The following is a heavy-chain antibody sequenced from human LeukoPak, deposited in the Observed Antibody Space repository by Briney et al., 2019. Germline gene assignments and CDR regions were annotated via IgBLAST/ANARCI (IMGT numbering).Heavy chain of an antibody. CDR2: IKSRADGGTT. CDR3: TTDLGITMIRGVIVY. D-gene: IGHD3-10*01. J-gene: IGHJ4*02. V-gene: IGHV3-15*01. CDR1: GFTFSNAW. Sequence: KPGGSLRLSCVASGFTFSNAWMSWVRRAPGKGLEWVGRIKSRADGGTTDFAAPVKGRFTISRDDSKTTLYLQMNSLKTEDTAVYYCTTDLGITMIRGVIVYWGQGTLVTVSS.